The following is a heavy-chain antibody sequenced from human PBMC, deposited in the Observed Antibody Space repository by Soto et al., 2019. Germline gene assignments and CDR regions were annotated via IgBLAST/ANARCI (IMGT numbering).Heavy chain of an antibody. D-gene: IGHD2-15*01. Sequence: SETLSLTCAVYGGSFSGYYWSWIRQPPGKGLEWIGEINHSGSTNYNPSLKSRVTISVDTSKNQFSLKLSSVTAADTAVYYCARLRTPLGPYCSGGSCYGGDYWGQGTLVTVSS. J-gene: IGHJ4*02. CDR2: INHSGST. CDR3: ARLRTPLGPYCSGGSCYGGDY. CDR1: GGSFSGYY. V-gene: IGHV4-34*01.